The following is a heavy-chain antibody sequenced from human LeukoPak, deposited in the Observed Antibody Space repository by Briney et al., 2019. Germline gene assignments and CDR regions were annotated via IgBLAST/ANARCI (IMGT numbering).Heavy chain of an antibody. CDR1: GYTFTSYA. CDR2: IIPIFGTA. V-gene: IGHV1-69*13. J-gene: IGHJ5*02. D-gene: IGHD2-2*03. Sequence: SVKVSCKASGYTFTSYAISWVRQAPGQGLEWMGGIIPIFGTANYAQKFQGRVAITADESTSTAYMELSSLRSEDTAVYYCARGGYCSSTSCLPFWANYWFDPWGQGTLVTVSS. CDR3: ARGGYCSSTSCLPFWANYWFDP.